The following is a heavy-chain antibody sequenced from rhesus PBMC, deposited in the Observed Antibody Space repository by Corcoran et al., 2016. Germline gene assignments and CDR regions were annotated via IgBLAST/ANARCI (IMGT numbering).Heavy chain of an antibody. CDR2: ISGSGGST. CDR1: GGSISSNY. V-gene: IGHV4-173*01. Sequence: QLPLQESGPGLVKPSATLSLPCAVAGGSISSNYWNWTLQAPGKGMEWFGRISGSGGSTDYTPSLHSRVATSTDTSKNQFSLKVSSVTAADSAVYYCVREGRQLRWYFDRCGPGTPITISS. D-gene: IGHD6-25*01. J-gene: IGHJ2*01. CDR3: VREGRQLRWYFDR.